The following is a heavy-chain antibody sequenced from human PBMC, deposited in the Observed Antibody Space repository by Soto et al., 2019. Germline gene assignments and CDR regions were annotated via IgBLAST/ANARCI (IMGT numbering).Heavy chain of an antibody. CDR1: GFTFTNYA. V-gene: IGHV3-23*01. Sequence: PGGSLRLSCAASGFTFTNYAMSWVRQAPGKGLEWVSAISGSAGSTYYADSVRGRFTISRDNSKNTLYLQMNSLRAEDTAIYYCARCRNYYDSSGIWGGYYGVDVWGQGTTVTVPS. D-gene: IGHD3-22*01. CDR2: ISGSAGST. CDR3: ARCRNYYDSSGIWGGYYGVDV. J-gene: IGHJ6*02.